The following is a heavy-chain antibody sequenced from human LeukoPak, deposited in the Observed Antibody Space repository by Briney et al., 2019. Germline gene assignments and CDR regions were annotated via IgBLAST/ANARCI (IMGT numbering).Heavy chain of an antibody. CDR1: GGSISSYY. Sequence: SETLSLTCTVSGGSISSYYWSWLRQPPGKGLEWIGYIYYSGSTNYNPSLKSRVTISVDTSKNQFSLKLSSVTAADTAVYYCAREGRSSSSKGFDYWGQGTLVTVSS. D-gene: IGHD6-6*01. V-gene: IGHV4-59*01. CDR2: IYYSGST. J-gene: IGHJ4*02. CDR3: AREGRSSSSKGFDY.